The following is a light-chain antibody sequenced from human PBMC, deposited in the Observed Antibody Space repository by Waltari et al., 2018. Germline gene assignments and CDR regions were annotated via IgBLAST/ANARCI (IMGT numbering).Light chain of an antibody. J-gene: IGKJ5*01. CDR1: QSVSSY. Sequence: EIVLTQSPGTLSLSPGERVTLSCRASQSVSSYLACYQQNAGLAPRLFIYDASNRATGIPARFSGSGSATDFTLTISSLEVEDFAVYYCQQRRNWPITFGQGTRLEIK. CDR2: DAS. CDR3: QQRRNWPIT. V-gene: IGKV3-11*01.